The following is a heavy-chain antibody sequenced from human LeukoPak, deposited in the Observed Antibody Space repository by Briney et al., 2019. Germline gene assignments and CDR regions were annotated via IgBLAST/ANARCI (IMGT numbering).Heavy chain of an antibody. CDR1: GYTFTSYD. D-gene: IGHD3-10*02. CDR2: MNPNSGNT. V-gene: IGHV1-8*01. CDR3: ARCSGSYYNSDY. Sequence: ASVKVSCKASGYTFTSYDINWVRQATGQGLEWMGWMNPNSGNTGYAQKFQGRVTMTRNTSISTAYMELSSLRSEDTAVYYCARCSGSYYNSDYWGRGTLVTVSS. J-gene: IGHJ4*02.